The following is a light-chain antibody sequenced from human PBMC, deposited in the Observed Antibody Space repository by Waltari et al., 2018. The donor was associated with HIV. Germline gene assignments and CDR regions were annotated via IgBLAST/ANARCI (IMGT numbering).Light chain of an antibody. Sequence: EIVITQSPATLSVSPGERATLSCRAIQTVTTNLAWYQQKPGQAPRVLIYGASTRASGIPARLCGSGSVTEFTLTISSLQPEDFAVYYCQQYYNWPPSWTFDQGTKVEIK. J-gene: IGKJ1*01. CDR2: GAS. V-gene: IGKV3-15*01. CDR3: QQYYNWPPSWT. CDR1: QTVTTN.